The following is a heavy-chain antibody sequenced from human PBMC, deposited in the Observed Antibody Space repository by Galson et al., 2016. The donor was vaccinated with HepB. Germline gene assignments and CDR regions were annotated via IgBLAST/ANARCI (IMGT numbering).Heavy chain of an antibody. Sequence: SETLSLTCAVSGVSISSTLYYWGWIRQPPGKGLEWIGSIFYSGTTYNNPSLKSRVTISVDTSKNQFSLHLRSLTAADTAVYYCARHPLTSDLVTTLGWFDPWGQGTLVTVSS. D-gene: IGHD1-1*01. CDR1: GVSISSTLYY. CDR2: IFYSGTT. J-gene: IGHJ5*02. CDR3: ARHPLTSDLVTTLGWFDP. V-gene: IGHV4-39*01.